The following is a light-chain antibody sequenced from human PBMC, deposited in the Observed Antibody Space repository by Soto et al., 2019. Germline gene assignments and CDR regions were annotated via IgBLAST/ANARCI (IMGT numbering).Light chain of an antibody. CDR2: DVS. CDR3: SAYTRSGTYH. J-gene: IGLJ1*01. Sequence: QSELNQPASGSRSPGPSITIPRPRNSSDVGGSSHVSWYQQHPGKAPKVMIYDVSNRPSGVSSRSSGSKSGNTASLTISGLQADYDADFDCSAYTRSGTYHFGTGTKVTVL. V-gene: IGLV2-14*03. CDR1: SSDVGGSSH.